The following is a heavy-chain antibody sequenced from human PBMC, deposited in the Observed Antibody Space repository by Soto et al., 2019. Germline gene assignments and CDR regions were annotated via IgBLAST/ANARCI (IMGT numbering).Heavy chain of an antibody. CDR3: VRDQTGAGPTTFDY. CDR1: GFTFSRYW. CDR2: IDNTGSIT. D-gene: IGHD7-27*01. Sequence: EVQLVESGGGLVQPGGSLRLSCAASGFTFSRYWMHWVRQTPGKGLVWVSRIDNTGSITTYADSVKGRFTISRDSAKNPLYLQMNSLRAEDTAVYYCVRDQTGAGPTTFDYCGQGTVVTVSS. J-gene: IGHJ4*02. V-gene: IGHV3-74*01.